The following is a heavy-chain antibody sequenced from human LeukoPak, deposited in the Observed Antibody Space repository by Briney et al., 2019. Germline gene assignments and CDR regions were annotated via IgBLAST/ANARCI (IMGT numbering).Heavy chain of an antibody. CDR2: ISSSSSYI. D-gene: IGHD3-10*01. V-gene: IGHV3-21*01. CDR3: ARGRAGNFDY. Sequence: PGGSLRLSCAASGFTFSSYTLIWVRQAPGKGLEWVSCISSSSSYIHYADSVKGRFTISRGNAKNSLYLQMNSLRAEDTAVYYCARGRAGNFDYWGQGTLVTVSS. CDR1: GFTFSSYT. J-gene: IGHJ4*02.